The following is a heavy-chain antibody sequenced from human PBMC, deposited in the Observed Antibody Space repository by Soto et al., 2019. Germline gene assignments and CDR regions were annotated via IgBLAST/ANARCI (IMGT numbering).Heavy chain of an antibody. J-gene: IGHJ4*02. CDR3: ARTGFGTGWCFDN. V-gene: IGHV4-38-2*01. CDR1: GYSINNGYY. Sequence: SETLSLTCAVSGYSINNGYYWGWIRQPPGKGLEWIATIYHTGTSHYNPSLKSRFTISVDASNNQFSLKVTSVTAADTGVYYCARTGFGTGWCFDNWGQGALVTVSS. CDR2: IYHTGTS. D-gene: IGHD6-19*01.